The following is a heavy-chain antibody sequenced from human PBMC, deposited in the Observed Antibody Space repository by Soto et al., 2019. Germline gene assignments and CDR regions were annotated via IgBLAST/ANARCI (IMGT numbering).Heavy chain of an antibody. Sequence: SETLSLTCTVSGDSVSSDNYYWTWIRQPPGKGLEWIGYIFSSGSTHYNPSLKSRVTIALDTSNNQFSLKLTSVTAADTAVYYCARDIRGYSRAFDYWGQGTLVPVSS. D-gene: IGHD5-18*01. CDR3: ARDIRGYSRAFDY. CDR2: IFSSGST. J-gene: IGHJ4*02. CDR1: GDSVSSDNYY. V-gene: IGHV4-61*01.